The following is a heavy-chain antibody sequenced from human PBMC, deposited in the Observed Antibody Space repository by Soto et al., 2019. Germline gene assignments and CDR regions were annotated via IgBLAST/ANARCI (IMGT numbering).Heavy chain of an antibody. CDR1: GFTFSSYS. Sequence: VQLVESGGGLVQPGGSLRLSCAASGFTFSSYSMNWVRQAPGKGLEWVSYISSSSSTIYYADSVKGRFTISRDNAKNSLYLQMNSLRDEDTAVYYCARDGYSGSPRGYFQHWGQGTLVTVSS. D-gene: IGHD1-26*01. J-gene: IGHJ1*01. V-gene: IGHV3-48*02. CDR2: ISSSSSTI. CDR3: ARDGYSGSPRGYFQH.